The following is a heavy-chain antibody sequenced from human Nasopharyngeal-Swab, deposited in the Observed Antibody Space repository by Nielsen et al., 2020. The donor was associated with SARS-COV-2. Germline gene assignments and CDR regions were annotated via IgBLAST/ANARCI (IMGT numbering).Heavy chain of an antibody. CDR1: GGSISSSSYY. CDR3: ARMAGDYYYYMDV. J-gene: IGHJ6*03. D-gene: IGHD6-19*01. V-gene: IGHV4-39*01. CDR2: IYYSGST. Sequence: GSLRLSCTVSGGSISSSSYYWGWIRQPPGKGLEWIGSIYYSGSTYYNPSLKSRVTMSVDTSKNQFSLKLSSVTAADTAVYYCARMAGDYYYYMDVWGKGTTVTVSS.